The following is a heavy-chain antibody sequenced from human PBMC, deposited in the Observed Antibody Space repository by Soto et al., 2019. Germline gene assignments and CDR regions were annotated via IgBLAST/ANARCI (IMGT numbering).Heavy chain of an antibody. D-gene: IGHD3-22*01. CDR2: ISSSGNT. Sequence: SDTLSLTCAVSDGSISNFYWSWIRQPPGKGLEWIGYISSSGNTNYNPSLKSRVSISVDTSKNQFSLNLTSVIAADTGVYYCARAPMVLTRSFFDSWGQGTPVTVSS. V-gene: IGHV4-59*01. CDR1: DGSISNFY. CDR3: ARAPMVLTRSFFDS. J-gene: IGHJ4*02.